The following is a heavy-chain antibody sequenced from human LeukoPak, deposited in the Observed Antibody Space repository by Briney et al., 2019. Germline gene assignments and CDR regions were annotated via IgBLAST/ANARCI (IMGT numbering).Heavy chain of an antibody. Sequence: GGSLRLSCAASGFTFSSYWMSWVRQAPGKGLEWVANIKQDGSEKYYVDSVKGRFTISRDNAKNSLYLQMNSLRAEDTAVYYCARESTTVTSRSYFDYWGQGTPVTVSS. D-gene: IGHD4-17*01. J-gene: IGHJ4*02. CDR1: GFTFSSYW. CDR2: IKQDGSEK. V-gene: IGHV3-7*03. CDR3: ARESTTVTSRSYFDY.